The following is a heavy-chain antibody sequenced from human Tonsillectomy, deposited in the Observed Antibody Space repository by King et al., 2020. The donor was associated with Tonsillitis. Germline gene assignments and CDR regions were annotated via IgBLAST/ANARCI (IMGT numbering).Heavy chain of an antibody. Sequence: VQLVESGGGVVQPGRSLRLSYVASGFTFSNIGIHWVRQAPGWGLGWVTVVWYDGTIKYCTDSVQGRFTISRDNSKNTEYLQMNSLRAEETAVYYCARDQGAGLDHWGQGSPVTVSS. V-gene: IGHV3-33*08. CDR3: ARDQGAGLDH. J-gene: IGHJ4*02. D-gene: IGHD6-19*01. CDR1: GFTFSNIG. CDR2: VWYDGTIK.